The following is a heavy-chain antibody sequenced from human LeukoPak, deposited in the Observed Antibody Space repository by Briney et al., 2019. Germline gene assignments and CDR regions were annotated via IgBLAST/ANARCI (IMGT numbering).Heavy chain of an antibody. Sequence: QSGGSLRLSCAASGFSFSVYWMHWVRQAPGKGLEWVAFIRYDGSNKYYADSVKGRFTISRDNSKNTLYLQMNSLRAEDTAVYYCAKDWGYYDSSGFDYWGQGTLVTVSS. J-gene: IGHJ4*02. V-gene: IGHV3-30*02. CDR2: IRYDGSNK. CDR3: AKDWGYYDSSGFDY. D-gene: IGHD3-22*01. CDR1: GFSFSVYW.